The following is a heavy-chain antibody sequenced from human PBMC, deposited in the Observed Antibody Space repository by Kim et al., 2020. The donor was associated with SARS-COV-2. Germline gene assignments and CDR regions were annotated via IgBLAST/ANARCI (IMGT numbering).Heavy chain of an antibody. CDR1: GFTFSNYS. V-gene: IGHV3-21*01. J-gene: IGHJ6*01. D-gene: IGHD2-21*02. Sequence: GGSLRLSCAASGFTFSNYSMNWVRQAPGKGLEWVASISSSSSYIYYADSAKGRFTISRDNAKNSLYLQMNRLRPDDTAVYFCAKDKGTADFGSCGHG. CDR2: ISSSSSYI. CDR3: AKDKGTADFGSCGHG.